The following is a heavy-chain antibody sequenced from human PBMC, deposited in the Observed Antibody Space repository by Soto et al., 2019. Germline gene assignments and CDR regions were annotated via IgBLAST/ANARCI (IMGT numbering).Heavy chain of an antibody. D-gene: IGHD6-19*01. J-gene: IGHJ2*01. CDR1: GFTFSTYS. Sequence: EVQLVESGGGLVQPGGSLRLSCAASGFTFSTYSMNWVRQAPGKGLEWVSYISNSGTIYYAGSMKGRFTISRDNAKNSRYRARNSLRAEDTAVYYCGRAPPQWLAGYFDLWGRGSLVTVSS. CDR3: GRAPPQWLAGYFDL. V-gene: IGHV3-48*01. CDR2: ISNSGTI.